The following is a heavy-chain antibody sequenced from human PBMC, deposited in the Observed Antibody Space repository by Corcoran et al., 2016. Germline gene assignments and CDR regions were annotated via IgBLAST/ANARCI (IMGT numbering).Heavy chain of an antibody. J-gene: IGHJ4*02. Sequence: QVQLVESGGGVVQPGRSLRLSCAASGFTFSSYGMHWVRQAPGKGLEWVAVIWYDGSNKYYADSVKGRFTISRDNSKNTLYLQMNRLRAEDTAVYYCARGYWGLQLWLHFDYWGQGTLVTVSS. D-gene: IGHD5-18*01. CDR2: IWYDGSNK. CDR1: GFTFSSYG. CDR3: ARGYWGLQLWLHFDY. V-gene: IGHV3-33*01.